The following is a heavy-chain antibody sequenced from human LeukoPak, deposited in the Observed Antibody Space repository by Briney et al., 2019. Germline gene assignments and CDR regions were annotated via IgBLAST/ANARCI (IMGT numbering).Heavy chain of an antibody. D-gene: IGHD6-13*01. CDR3: ARALAAAGTFWFDP. CDR2: ISSSGSTI. V-gene: IGHV3-11*01. J-gene: IGHJ5*02. Sequence: GSLILSCAASGFTFSDYYMSWIRQAPGKGLEWASYISSSGSTIYYADSVKGRFTISRDNAKNSLYLQMNSLRAEDTAVYYCARALAAAGTFWFDPWGQGTLVTVSS. CDR1: GFTFSDYY.